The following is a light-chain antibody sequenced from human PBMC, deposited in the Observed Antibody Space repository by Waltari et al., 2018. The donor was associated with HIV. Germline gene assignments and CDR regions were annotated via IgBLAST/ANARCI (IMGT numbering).Light chain of an antibody. CDR1: QSVLYSSNNKNH. Sequence: DIVMTQSPDSLAVSLGERATINCQSSQSVLYSSNNKNHLGWYQQKPGQPPKLLIYWASTRESGVPDRFSGSGSGTDFTLTISSLQAEDVAVYYCQQYYSTPLTFGGGTKVEIK. J-gene: IGKJ4*01. CDR3: QQYYSTPLT. CDR2: WAS. V-gene: IGKV4-1*01.